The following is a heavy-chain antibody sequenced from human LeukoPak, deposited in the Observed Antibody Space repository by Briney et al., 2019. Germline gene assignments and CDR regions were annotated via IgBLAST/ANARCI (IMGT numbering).Heavy chain of an antibody. CDR2: IYYAGST. CDR3: ARLSYITIFGVVTHYWYFDL. CDR1: GGSISSSSYY. Sequence: SETLSLTCTVSGGSISSSSYYWGWIRQPPGKGLEWIGNIYYAGSTYYNPSLKSRVTISVDTSKNQFSLKLSSVTAADTAVYYCARLSYITIFGVVTHYWYFDLWGRGTLVTVSS. V-gene: IGHV4-39*01. J-gene: IGHJ2*01. D-gene: IGHD3-3*01.